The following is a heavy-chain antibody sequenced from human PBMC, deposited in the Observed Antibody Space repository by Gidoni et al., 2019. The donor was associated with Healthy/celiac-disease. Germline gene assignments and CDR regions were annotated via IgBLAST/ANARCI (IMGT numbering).Heavy chain of an antibody. V-gene: IGHV3-23*01. CDR3: ATPPGGAAAGPLDY. J-gene: IGHJ4*02. CDR1: GFTFSSYA. CDR2: ISGSGGST. D-gene: IGHD6-13*01. Sequence: EVQLLESGGGLVQPGGSLSLSCAASGFTFSSYAMSWVRQAPGKGLEWVSAISGSGGSTYYADSVKGRLTISRDNSKNTLYLQMNSLRAEDTAVYYCATPPGGAAAGPLDYWGQGTLVTVSS.